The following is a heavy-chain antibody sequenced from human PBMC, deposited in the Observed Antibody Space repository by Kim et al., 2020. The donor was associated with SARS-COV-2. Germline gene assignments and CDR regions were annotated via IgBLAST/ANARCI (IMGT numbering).Heavy chain of an antibody. V-gene: IGHV1-24*01. Sequence: ASVKVSCKVSGYTLTELSMHWVRQAPGKGLEWMGGFDPEDGETIYAQKFQGRVTMTEDTSTDTAYMELSSLRSEDTAVYYCATAIGMSPRHTPYGDYADYYYGMDVWGQGTTVTVSS. CDR2: FDPEDGET. D-gene: IGHD4-17*01. J-gene: IGHJ6*02. CDR3: ATAIGMSPRHTPYGDYADYYYGMDV. CDR1: GYTLTELS.